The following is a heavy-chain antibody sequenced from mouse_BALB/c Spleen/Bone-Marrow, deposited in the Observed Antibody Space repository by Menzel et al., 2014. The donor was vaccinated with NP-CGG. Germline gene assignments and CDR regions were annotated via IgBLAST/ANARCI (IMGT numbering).Heavy chain of an antibody. Sequence: DVKLVESGGGLVQPGGSLKLSCAASGFTSSSYGMSWVRQTPDKRLELVATINSNGGSTYYPDSVKGRFTISRDNAKNTLYLQMSSLKSEDTAMYYCARDYYGSSYAMDYWGQGTSVTVSS. CDR2: INSNGGST. J-gene: IGHJ4*01. D-gene: IGHD1-1*01. CDR3: ARDYYGSSYAMDY. CDR1: GFTSSSYG. V-gene: IGHV5-6-3*01.